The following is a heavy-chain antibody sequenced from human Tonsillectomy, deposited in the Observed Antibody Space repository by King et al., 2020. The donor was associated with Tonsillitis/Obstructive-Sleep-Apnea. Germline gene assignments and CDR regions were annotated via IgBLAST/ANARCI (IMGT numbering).Heavy chain of an antibody. Sequence: VQLVESGGGEVQPGRSLRLSCAVSVFTFSSYGMHWVRQAPGKGLEWVAVISYDGSNKYYADSVKGRFTISRDNSKNTLYLQMNSLRAEDTAVYYCAKGGEAFDYWGQGTLVTVSS. V-gene: IGHV3-30*18. CDR2: ISYDGSNK. CDR1: VFTFSSYG. D-gene: IGHD3-16*01. CDR3: AKGGEAFDY. J-gene: IGHJ4*02.